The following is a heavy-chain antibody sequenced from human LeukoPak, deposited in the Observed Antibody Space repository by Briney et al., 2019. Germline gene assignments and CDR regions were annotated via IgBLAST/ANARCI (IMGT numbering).Heavy chain of an antibody. Sequence: SETLSLTCTVSGGSISTYYWSWIRQPAGKGLEWIGRIYSSGGTNYNPSVKSRITMSIDTSKNQFSLNLSSVTAADTAVYYCARDFVPKYGSGRMDVWGKGTTVTVSS. CDR1: GGSISTYY. V-gene: IGHV4-4*07. CDR3: ARDFVPKYGSGRMDV. D-gene: IGHD3-10*01. J-gene: IGHJ6*04. CDR2: IYSSGGT.